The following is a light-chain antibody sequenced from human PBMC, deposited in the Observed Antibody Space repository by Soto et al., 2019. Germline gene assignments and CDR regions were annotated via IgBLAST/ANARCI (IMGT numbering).Light chain of an antibody. CDR3: QQYGSPGT. CDR2: GAS. V-gene: IGKV3-20*01. J-gene: IGKJ3*01. CDR1: QSVSSSY. Sequence: EIVLTQSPGTLSLSPGERATFSCRASQSVSSSYLAWYQQKPGQAPRLLIYGASSRATGIPDRFSGSGSGTDFTLTISILEPEDFAVYYCQQYGSPGTFGPGTKVDIK.